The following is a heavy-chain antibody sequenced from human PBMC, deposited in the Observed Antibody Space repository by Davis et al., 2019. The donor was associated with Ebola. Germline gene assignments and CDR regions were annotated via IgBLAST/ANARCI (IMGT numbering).Heavy chain of an antibody. J-gene: IGHJ4*02. CDR3: ARIEGPVDY. CDR2: IIPIFGTA. V-gene: IGHV1-69*06. CDR1: GGTFSSYT. Sequence: AASVKVSCKASGGTFSSYTISWVRQAPGQGLEWMGGIIPIFGTANYAQKFQGRVTITADKSTSTAYMELSSLRSEDTAVYYCARIEGPVDYWGQGTLVTVSS.